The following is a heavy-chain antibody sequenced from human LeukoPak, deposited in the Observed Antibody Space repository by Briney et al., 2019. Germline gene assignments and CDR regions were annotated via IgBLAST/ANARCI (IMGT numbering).Heavy chain of an antibody. CDR3: ARGSLGRHRVAATPGAFDP. CDR2: IRPETGEP. CDR1: GFGLSVLS. J-gene: IGHJ5*02. Sequence: ASVKVSCKISGFGLSVLSIHWMRQAPGKGLEWVGGIRPETGEPIFAQKFRGRVTITEDTFTDTGYLELRGLTSEDTAVYYCARGSLGRHRVAATPGAFDPWGQGTLVTVSS. V-gene: IGHV1-24*01. D-gene: IGHD2-15*01.